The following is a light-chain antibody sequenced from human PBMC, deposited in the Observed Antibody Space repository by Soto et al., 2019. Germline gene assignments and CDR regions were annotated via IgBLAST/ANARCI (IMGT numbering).Light chain of an antibody. Sequence: EMVMTQSPDTLSVSPGERATLSCRASQSVSRYLAWYQQKPGQAPRLLIYDASNRATGIPARFSGSGSGTDFTLTISSLEPEDFAVYYCQQRSNWPPITFGQGTRLEIK. CDR2: DAS. J-gene: IGKJ5*01. V-gene: IGKV3-11*01. CDR1: QSVSRY. CDR3: QQRSNWPPIT.